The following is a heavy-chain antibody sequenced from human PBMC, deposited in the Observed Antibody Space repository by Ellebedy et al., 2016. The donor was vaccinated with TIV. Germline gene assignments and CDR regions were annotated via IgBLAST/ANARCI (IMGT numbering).Heavy chain of an antibody. J-gene: IGHJ4*02. Sequence: MPGGSLRLSCTVSGGSLSSGDYYWNWIRPPPGKGLEWIAYVHYRGYTNYNPSLESRVAISLETSKNQVSLKLTSVTAADTAVYYSAREGTDGYNYFDYWGQGTLVTVSS. CDR2: VHYRGYT. CDR1: GGSLSSGDYY. D-gene: IGHD5-24*01. CDR3: AREGTDGYNYFDY. V-gene: IGHV4-61*08.